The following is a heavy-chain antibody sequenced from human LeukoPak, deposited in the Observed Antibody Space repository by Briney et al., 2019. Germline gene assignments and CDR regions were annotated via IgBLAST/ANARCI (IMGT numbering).Heavy chain of an antibody. CDR1: GFNFGDYA. Sequence: GGSLRLSCTTSGFNFGDYAMSWFRQAPEKGLEGVGFITNKAFGGTAEYAASVKGRFTTSRDDSRSIAYLQMDNLRTEDTGVYYCTRDEYGVGSNFFDYWGQGTLVTVST. CDR3: TRDEYGVGSNFFDY. CDR2: ITNKAFGGTA. J-gene: IGHJ4*02. V-gene: IGHV3-49*03. D-gene: IGHD4-17*01.